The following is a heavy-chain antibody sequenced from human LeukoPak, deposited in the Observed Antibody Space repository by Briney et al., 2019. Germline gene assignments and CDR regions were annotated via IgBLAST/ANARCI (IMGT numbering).Heavy chain of an antibody. V-gene: IGHV4-39*01. Sequence: SETLSLTCTVSGGSISTSSYYWGWIRQPPGKGLEWIGSMYYSGSTFYNPSHKSRVTLSVDTSNNQFSLKLSSATAADTGVYYCARRVGSENYPRYFDYWGQGPLVTVSS. J-gene: IGHJ4*02. CDR2: MYYSGST. D-gene: IGHD1-26*01. CDR1: GGSISTSSYY. CDR3: ARRVGSENYPRYFDY.